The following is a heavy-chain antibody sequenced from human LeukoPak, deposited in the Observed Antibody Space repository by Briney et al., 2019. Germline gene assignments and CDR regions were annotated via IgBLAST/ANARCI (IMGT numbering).Heavy chain of an antibody. CDR3: ARDGSDSSGYGLDY. CDR2: INWNGGST. D-gene: IGHD3-22*01. V-gene: IGHV3-20*04. Sequence: GGSLRLSCAASGFTYDDYGMSWFRQAPAKGLEWVSGINWNGGSTGYADSVKGRFTISRDNAKNSLYLQMNSLRAEDTALYYCARDGSDSSGYGLDYWGQGTLVTVSS. J-gene: IGHJ4*02. CDR1: GFTYDDYG.